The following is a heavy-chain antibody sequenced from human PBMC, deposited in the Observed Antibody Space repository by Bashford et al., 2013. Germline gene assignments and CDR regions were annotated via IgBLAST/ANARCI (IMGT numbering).Heavy chain of an antibody. CDR1: GGSISSGDYY. V-gene: IGHV4-30-4*01. CDR3: ARGRTYSGTLTNYGSAPLGY. Sequence: SETLSLTCTVSGGSISSGDYYWSWIRQPPGKGLEWIGYIYYSGSTYYNPSLKSRVTISVDTSKNQFSLKLSPVTAADTAVYYCARGRTYSGTLTNYGSAPLGYWGQGSLVTVSS. CDR2: IYYSGST. J-gene: IGHJ4*02. D-gene: IGHD1-14*01.